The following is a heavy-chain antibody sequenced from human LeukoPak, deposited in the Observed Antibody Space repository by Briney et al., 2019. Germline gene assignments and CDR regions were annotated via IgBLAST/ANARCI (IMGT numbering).Heavy chain of an antibody. D-gene: IGHD2-21*02. V-gene: IGHV4-39*01. CDR1: GGSISSSSYY. J-gene: IGHJ4*02. CDR2: IYYSGST. Sequence: SETLSLTCTVSGGSISSSSYYWGWIRQPPGKGLEWIGNIYYSGSTYYNPSLKSRVTISVDTSKNQFSLKLSSVTAADTAVYYCARIPCGGDCYPTGFDYWGQGTLVTVSS. CDR3: ARIPCGGDCYPTGFDY.